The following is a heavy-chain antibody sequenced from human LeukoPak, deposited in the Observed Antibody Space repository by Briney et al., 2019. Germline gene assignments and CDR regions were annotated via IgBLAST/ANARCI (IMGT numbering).Heavy chain of an antibody. CDR2: IYSGGST. J-gene: IGHJ4*02. CDR3: ASLLWFGELFFDY. CDR1: GFTVSSNY. V-gene: IGHV3-66*01. Sequence: PGGSLRLSRAASGFTVSSNYMSWVRQAPGKGLEWVSVIYSGGSTYYADSVKGRFTISRDNSKNTLYLQMNSLRAEDTAVYYCASLLWFGELFFDYWGQGTLVTVSS. D-gene: IGHD3-10*01.